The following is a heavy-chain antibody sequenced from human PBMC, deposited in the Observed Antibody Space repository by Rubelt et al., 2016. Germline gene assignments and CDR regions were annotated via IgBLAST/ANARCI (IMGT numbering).Heavy chain of an antibody. Sequence: QVQLQESGPGLVKPSETLSLTCSVSGSSISSDYYWGWIRQPPGKGLEWIGSLYHGGSTYYNPSLTSRVTISVDTSKNEFSLQLTSVTAADTAVYYCVRERATVTTLFDYWGQGTLVTVSS. J-gene: IGHJ4*02. V-gene: IGHV4-38-2*02. CDR1: GSSISSDYY. CDR2: LYHGGST. D-gene: IGHD4-17*01. CDR3: VRERATVTTLFDY.